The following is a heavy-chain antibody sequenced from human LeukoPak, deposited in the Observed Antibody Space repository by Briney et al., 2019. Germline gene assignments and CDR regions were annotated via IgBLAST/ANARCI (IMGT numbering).Heavy chain of an antibody. CDR3: ARRVRLLGEYYFDY. D-gene: IGHD5-12*01. J-gene: IGHJ4*02. CDR2: IYYSGST. Sequence: SETLSLTCTVSGGSISSYYWSWIRQPPGKGLEWIGFIYYSGSTNYNPSLKSRVTISVDTSKNQFSLKLSSVTAADTAVYYCARRVRLLGEYYFDYWGQGTLVTVSS. CDR1: GGSISSYY. V-gene: IGHV4-59*01.